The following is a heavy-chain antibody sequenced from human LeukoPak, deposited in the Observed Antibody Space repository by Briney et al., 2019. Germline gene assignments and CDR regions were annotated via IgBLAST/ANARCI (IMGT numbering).Heavy chain of an antibody. J-gene: IGHJ4*02. CDR1: GFTFSNYW. D-gene: IGHD1-20*01. Sequence: GGSLRLSCAASGFTFSNYWMSWVRQAPGKGLEWVANIKQDGSEKYYVDSVKGRFTISRDNAKNSLYLQMNSLRAEDTAVYYRATEGGGYNWIQYWGQGTLVTVSS. V-gene: IGHV3-7*01. CDR3: ATEGGGYNWIQY. CDR2: IKQDGSEK.